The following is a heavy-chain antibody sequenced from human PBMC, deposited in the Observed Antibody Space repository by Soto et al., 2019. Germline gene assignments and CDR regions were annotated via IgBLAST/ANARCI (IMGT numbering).Heavy chain of an antibody. Sequence: SETLSLTCTVSGGSISGYFWSWIRQPPGKGLEWIGYIYYSGSTKYNPSLRSRVTISVDTSKNQFSLKLSSVTAADTAVYYCARAQRGQTATIPYYFDYWGQGSLVTVSS. V-gene: IGHV4-59*01. CDR2: IYYSGST. CDR1: GGSISGYF. J-gene: IGHJ4*02. CDR3: ARAQRGQTATIPYYFDY. D-gene: IGHD5-12*01.